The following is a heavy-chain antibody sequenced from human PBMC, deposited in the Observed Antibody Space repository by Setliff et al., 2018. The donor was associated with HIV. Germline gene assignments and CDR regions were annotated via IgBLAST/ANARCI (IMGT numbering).Heavy chain of an antibody. J-gene: IGHJ4*01. V-gene: IGHV4-34*01. CDR1: GGSFSGYY. CDR3: ARFLGFLDY. D-gene: IGHD3-10*01. Sequence: SETLSLTCAVYGGSFSGYYWNWIRQPPGKGLEWIGDINHSGSTNYNSSFKSRVTISVDTSKKQFSLRLNSVTAADTAVYYCARFLGFLDYWGHGNLVTV. CDR2: INHSGST.